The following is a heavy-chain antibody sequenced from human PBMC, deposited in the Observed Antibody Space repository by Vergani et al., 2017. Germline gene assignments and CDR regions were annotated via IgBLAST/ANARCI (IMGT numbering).Heavy chain of an antibody. Sequence: QVQLVESGGGVVHPGRSLRLSCAASGFTFSSYAMHWVRPAPGKGLEWVAVISYDGSKKYYADSVKGRVTISRDNSKNTLYLQMNSLRAEDTAVYYCARAPYDYVWGSYQYFDYWGQGTLVTVSS. CDR2: ISYDGSKK. CDR3: ARAPYDYVWGSYQYFDY. CDR1: GFTFSSYA. V-gene: IGHV3-30-3*01. J-gene: IGHJ4*02. D-gene: IGHD3-16*02.